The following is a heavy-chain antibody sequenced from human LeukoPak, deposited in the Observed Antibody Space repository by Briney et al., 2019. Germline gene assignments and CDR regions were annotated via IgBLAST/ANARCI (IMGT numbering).Heavy chain of an antibody. D-gene: IGHD3-10*01. V-gene: IGHV4-30-2*01. CDR2: IYHSGST. CDR1: GGSISSGGYS. Sequence: SETLSLTCSVSGGSISSGGYSWSWIRQPPGTGLEWIGYIYHSGSTYYNPSLKSRVTISVDRSKYQFSLKLSSVTAADTAVYYCARGNWSGGFFDYWGQGTLVTVSS. CDR3: ARGNWSGGFFDY. J-gene: IGHJ4*02.